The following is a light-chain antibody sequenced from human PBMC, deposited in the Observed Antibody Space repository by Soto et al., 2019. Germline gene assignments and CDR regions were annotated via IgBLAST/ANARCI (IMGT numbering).Light chain of an antibody. Sequence: ILMTQSPSSLSAFVGDRVTITCRASQDIGNFLAWYQQKPGKVPKLLIYAASTLQSGVPSRFSGSGSGTDFTLIISSLQPEDVATYYCQKCKVAPFTFGGGTKVEIK. CDR2: AAS. J-gene: IGKJ4*01. V-gene: IGKV1-27*01. CDR1: QDIGNF. CDR3: QKCKVAPFT.